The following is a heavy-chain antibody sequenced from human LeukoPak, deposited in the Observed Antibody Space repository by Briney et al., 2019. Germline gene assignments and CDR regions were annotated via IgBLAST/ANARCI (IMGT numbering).Heavy chain of an antibody. D-gene: IGHD3-10*01. V-gene: IGHV1-2*02. J-gene: IGHJ6*03. CDR1: GYTFTGYY. CDR3: ARGITMVRGVISGDYYYYYMDV. CDR2: INPNSGGT. Sequence: ASVKVSCKASGYTFTGYYMHWVRQAPGQGLEWMGWINPNSGGTNYAQKLQGRVTMTTDTSTSTAYMELRSLRSDDTAVYYCARGITMVRGVISGDYYYYYMDVWGKGTTVTVSS.